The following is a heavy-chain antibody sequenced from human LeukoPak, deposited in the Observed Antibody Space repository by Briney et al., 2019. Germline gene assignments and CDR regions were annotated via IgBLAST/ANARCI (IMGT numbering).Heavy chain of an antibody. J-gene: IGHJ5*02. Sequence: GASVRVSCKASGYTFTGYYMHWVRQAPGQGLEWMGWINPNSGGTNYAQKFQGRVTMTRDTSISTAYMELSRLRSDDTAVYYCARDRAPLSSRITMIVVERRNWFDPWGQGTLVTVSS. CDR3: ARDRAPLSSRITMIVVERRNWFDP. CDR1: GYTFTGYY. V-gene: IGHV1-2*02. CDR2: INPNSGGT. D-gene: IGHD3-22*01.